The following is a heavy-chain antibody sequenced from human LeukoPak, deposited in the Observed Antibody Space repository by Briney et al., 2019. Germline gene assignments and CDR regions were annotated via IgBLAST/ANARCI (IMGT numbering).Heavy chain of an antibody. CDR1: GFTFRSFG. CDR3: AKDRSSGWSSSYYFDY. V-gene: IGHV3-23*01. CDR2: ISGSGGST. D-gene: IGHD6-19*01. J-gene: IGHJ4*02. Sequence: QTGGSLKLSCEASGFTFRSFGMSWVRQAPGKGLEWVSAISGSGGSTYYADSVKGRFTISRDNSKNTLYLQMNSLRAEDTAVYYCAKDRSSGWSSSYYFDYWGQGTLVTVSS.